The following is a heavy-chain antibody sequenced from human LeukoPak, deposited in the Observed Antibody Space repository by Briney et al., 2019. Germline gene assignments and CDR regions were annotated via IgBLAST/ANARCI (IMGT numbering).Heavy chain of an antibody. CDR2: IYTSGST. CDR1: GGSISSYY. D-gene: IGHD2-15*01. Sequence: PSETLSLTCTVSGGSISSYYWSWIRQPAGKGLEWIGRIYTSGSTNYNPSLKSRVTMSVDTSKNQFSLKLSSVTAADTAVYYCAREREDGEYCSGGSCYLRDYYYYYMDVWGKGTTVTISS. CDR3: AREREDGEYCSGGSCYLRDYYYYYMDV. V-gene: IGHV4-4*07. J-gene: IGHJ6*03.